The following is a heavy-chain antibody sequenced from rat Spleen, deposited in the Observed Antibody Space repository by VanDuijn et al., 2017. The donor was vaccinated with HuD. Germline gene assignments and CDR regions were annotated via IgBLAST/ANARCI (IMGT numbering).Heavy chain of an antibody. Sequence: EVQLVESGGGLVQPGRSLKLSCAASGFTFSNYGMPWIRQAPTTGLAWVASISPSGGSTYYRDSVKGRFTISRDNAKSTLYLQMDSLRSEDTATYYCATDIRYVYYGLNVMDAWGQGASVTVSS. D-gene: IGHD1-6*01. CDR1: GFTFSNYG. CDR2: ISPSGGST. CDR3: ATDIRYVYYGLNVMDA. J-gene: IGHJ4*01. V-gene: IGHV5-19*01.